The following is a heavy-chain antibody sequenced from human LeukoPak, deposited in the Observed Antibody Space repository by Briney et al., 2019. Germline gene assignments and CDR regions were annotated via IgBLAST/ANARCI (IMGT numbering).Heavy chain of an antibody. V-gene: IGHV3-74*01. D-gene: IGHD4-11*01. CDR3: ATDDYRGLGY. CDR2: IAQDGSYA. CDR1: GITFTDYW. J-gene: IGHJ4*02. Sequence: PGGSLRLSCAASGITFTDYWMHWVRQAPGKGRVSVSHIAQDGSYATYADSVKGRFTISRDNAKNTLYLQMNSLRAEDTAVYYCATDDYRGLGYWGQETLVTVSS.